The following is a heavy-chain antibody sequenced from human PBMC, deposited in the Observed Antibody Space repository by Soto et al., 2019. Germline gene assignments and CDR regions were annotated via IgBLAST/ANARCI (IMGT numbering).Heavy chain of an antibody. CDR3: ARDYATDFDY. Sequence: GGSLRLSCAASGFTFSNYAMSWFRQAPGKGLEWVSTISGSSSSTYYADSVKGRFTISRDNAKNSLYLQMNSLRDEDTAVYYCARDYATDFDYWGQGTLVTVSS. V-gene: IGHV3-48*02. CDR2: ISGSSSST. D-gene: IGHD2-21*02. CDR1: GFTFSNYA. J-gene: IGHJ4*02.